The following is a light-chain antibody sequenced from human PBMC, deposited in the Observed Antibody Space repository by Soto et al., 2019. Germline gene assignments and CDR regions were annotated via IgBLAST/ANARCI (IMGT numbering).Light chain of an antibody. J-gene: IGLJ3*02. CDR2: EVS. V-gene: IGLV2-14*01. CDR1: SSDVGGYNY. Sequence: QSALTQPPSASGSPGQSVTISCTGTSSDVGGYNYVSWYQQHPGKAPKVIIYEVSNRPSGVSNRFSGSKSGNTASLTISGLQPEDEADYYCISYTSSATLVFGGGTKVTVL. CDR3: ISYTSSATLV.